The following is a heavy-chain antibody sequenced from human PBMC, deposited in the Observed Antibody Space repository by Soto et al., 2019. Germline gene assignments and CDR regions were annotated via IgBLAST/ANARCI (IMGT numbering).Heavy chain of an antibody. CDR3: ARYSGSYAILD. J-gene: IGHJ4*02. D-gene: IGHD1-26*01. V-gene: IGHV3-7*04. Sequence: EVQLVESGGGLVQPGGSLRLSCAASGFTFSNYWMSWVRQAPGKGLEWVANIKEDGSQKYYVDSVKGRSTVSRDNAMNSLYLQVNSLRGEDTAVYYCARYSGSYAILDWGQGTLVTVST. CDR2: IKEDGSQK. CDR1: GFTFSNYW.